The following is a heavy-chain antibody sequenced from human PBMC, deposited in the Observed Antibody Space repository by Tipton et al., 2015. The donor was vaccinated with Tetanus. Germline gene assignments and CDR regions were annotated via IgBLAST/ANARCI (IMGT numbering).Heavy chain of an antibody. CDR1: GFTFSDYT. V-gene: IGHV3-23*01. D-gene: IGHD2-8*01. CDR2: TSGGGHNT. Sequence: GSLRLSCAASGFTFSDYTMAWVRQAPGEGLEWVSTTSGGGHNTHYADSVQGRFTISRDNSKNTMYLQMNSLRAEDTAVYYCTKDVGIVLFDYWGQGTLATVSS. CDR3: TKDVGIVLFDY. J-gene: IGHJ4*02.